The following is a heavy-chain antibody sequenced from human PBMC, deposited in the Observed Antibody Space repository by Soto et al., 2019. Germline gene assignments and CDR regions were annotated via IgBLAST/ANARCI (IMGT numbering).Heavy chain of an antibody. CDR3: ARIIGYCRKNDCSWTFDI. V-gene: IGHV5-51*01. J-gene: IGHJ3*02. CDR2: FYPGDSTS. CDR1: GYSFISYW. Sequence: PGASQKISCKTAGYSFISYWVAWVRPTPGKGVEWMGTFYPGDSTSTYSPSFQGQVTISVDKSISTAYLHLSSLKASDTAMYYCARIIGYCRKNDCSWTFDIWGQGTTVTVSS. D-gene: IGHD2-2*03.